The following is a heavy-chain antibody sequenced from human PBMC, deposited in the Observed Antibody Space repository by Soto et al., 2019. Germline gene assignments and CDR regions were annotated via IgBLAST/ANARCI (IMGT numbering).Heavy chain of an antibody. CDR2: IYYSGST. CDR1: GGSISSSSYY. Sequence: SETLSLTCTVSGGSISSSSYYWGWIRQPPGKGLEWIGSIYYSGSTYYNPSLKSRVTISVDTSKNQFSLKLSSVTAADTAVYYCARRNVGIAAAGNQDPYYYYYGMDVWGQGTTVTVSS. D-gene: IGHD6-13*01. V-gene: IGHV4-39*01. CDR3: ARRNVGIAAAGNQDPYYYYYGMDV. J-gene: IGHJ6*02.